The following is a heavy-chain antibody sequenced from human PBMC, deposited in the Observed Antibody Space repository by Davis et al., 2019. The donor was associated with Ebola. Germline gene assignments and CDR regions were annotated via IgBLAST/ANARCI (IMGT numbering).Heavy chain of an antibody. V-gene: IGHV3-49*04. J-gene: IGHJ4*02. CDR1: GFTFSSYS. CDR3: TRDGKLGKKYYFDY. D-gene: IGHD7-27*01. CDR2: IRSKAYGGTT. Sequence: QTLSLTCAASGFTFSSYSMNWVRQAPGKGLEWVGFIRSKAYGGTTEYAASVKGRFTISRDDSKSIAYLQMNSLKTEDTAVYYCTRDGKLGKKYYFDYWGQGTLVTVSS.